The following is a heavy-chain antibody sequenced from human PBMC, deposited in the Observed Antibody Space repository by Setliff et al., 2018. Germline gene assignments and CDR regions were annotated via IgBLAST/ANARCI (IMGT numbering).Heavy chain of an antibody. CDR2: IYYSGTT. Sequence: KTSETLSLTCTVSGGSISSSDFYWGWIRQPPGKGLEWIGSIYYSGTTYYNPSLKSPVTISTDTSKNQFSLKLSSVTAADTAIYYCARHDARGYYYYMDVWGEGTTVTVSS. CDR3: ARHDARGYYYYMDV. V-gene: IGHV4-39*01. CDR1: GGSISSSDFY. D-gene: IGHD3-10*01. J-gene: IGHJ6*03.